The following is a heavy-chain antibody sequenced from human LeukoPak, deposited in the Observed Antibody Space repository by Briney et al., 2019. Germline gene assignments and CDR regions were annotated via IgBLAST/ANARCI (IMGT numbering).Heavy chain of an antibody. V-gene: IGHV4-34*01. CDR1: GASISSYY. Sequence: PSETLSLTCTVSGASISSYYWSWIRQPPGKGLEWIGEINHSGSTNYNPSLKSRVTISVDTSKNQFSLKLSSVTAADTAVYYCARGGGIVVVPAAMGYAFDIWGQGTIVTVSS. J-gene: IGHJ3*02. D-gene: IGHD2-2*01. CDR2: INHSGST. CDR3: ARGGGIVVVPAAMGYAFDI.